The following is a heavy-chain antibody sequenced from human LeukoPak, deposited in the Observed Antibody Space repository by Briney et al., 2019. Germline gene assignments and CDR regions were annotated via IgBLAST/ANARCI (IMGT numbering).Heavy chain of an antibody. CDR2: FDPEDGET. CDR3: ATHISIAAAGTAFDY. CDR1: VYTLTELS. D-gene: IGHD6-13*01. V-gene: IGHV1-24*01. Sequence: GASVNVSCKFSVYTLTELSMHWVRQAPGKGLEWMGGFDPEDGETIYEQKFQGRVTMTEDTSTDTAYMELSSLRSEDTAVYYCATHISIAAAGTAFDYWGQGTLVTVSS. J-gene: IGHJ4*02.